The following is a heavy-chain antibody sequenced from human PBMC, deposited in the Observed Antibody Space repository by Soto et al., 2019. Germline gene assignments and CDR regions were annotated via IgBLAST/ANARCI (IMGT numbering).Heavy chain of an antibody. J-gene: IGHJ4*02. Sequence: ASVKVSCKASGYTFTNYGISWVRQAPGQGLEWMGWIGAYNGNTNYAQKLQGRVTMTTDTSTSTAYMELRSLRSDDTAVYYCARDLVGATDFDYWGQGTLVTVSS. D-gene: IGHD1-26*01. CDR3: ARDLVGATDFDY. CDR1: GYTFTNYG. CDR2: IGAYNGNT. V-gene: IGHV1-18*01.